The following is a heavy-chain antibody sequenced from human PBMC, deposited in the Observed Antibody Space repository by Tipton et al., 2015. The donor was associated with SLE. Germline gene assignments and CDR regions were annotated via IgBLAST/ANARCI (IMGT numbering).Heavy chain of an antibody. Sequence: GLVKPSETLSLTCAVYGGSFSGYYWSWIRQPPGKGLEWIGEINHSGSTNYNPSLKSRVTISVDTSKNQFSLKLSSVTAADTAVYYCASSSSLDAFDIWGQGTMVTVSS. CDR2: INHSGST. V-gene: IGHV4-34*01. D-gene: IGHD2-2*01. CDR1: GGSFSGYY. J-gene: IGHJ3*02. CDR3: ASSSSLDAFDI.